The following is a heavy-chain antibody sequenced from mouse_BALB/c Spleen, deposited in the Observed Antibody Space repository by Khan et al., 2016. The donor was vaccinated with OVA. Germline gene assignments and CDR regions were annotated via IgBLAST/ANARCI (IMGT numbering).Heavy chain of an antibody. Sequence: EVELVESGGDLVKPGGSQKLSCSASGFTFSTFAMSWVRQTPEKRLEWVATIGSGGDYFYYPASVKGRFTISSDHAKNTLYLQMSSLRYEDTAMYYCARHNYGPFAYWGQGTLVTVSA. CDR1: GFTFSTFA. D-gene: IGHD1-1*01. CDR2: IGSGGDYF. J-gene: IGHJ3*01. CDR3: ARHNYGPFAY. V-gene: IGHV5-9-3*01.